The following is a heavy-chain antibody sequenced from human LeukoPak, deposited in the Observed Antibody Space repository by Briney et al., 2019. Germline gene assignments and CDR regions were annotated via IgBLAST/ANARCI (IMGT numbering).Heavy chain of an antibody. CDR2: IIPIFGTA. J-gene: IGHJ6*03. Sequence: ASVKVSCKASGGTFSSYAISWVRQAPGQGLEWMGGIIPIFGTANYAQKFQGRVTITADKSTSTAYMELSSLRSEDTAVYYCARDSGTFDWLLYRPSYYYYMDVWGKGTTVTVSS. CDR3: ARDSGTFDWLLYRPSYYYYMDV. CDR1: GGTFSSYA. V-gene: IGHV1-69*06. D-gene: IGHD3-9*01.